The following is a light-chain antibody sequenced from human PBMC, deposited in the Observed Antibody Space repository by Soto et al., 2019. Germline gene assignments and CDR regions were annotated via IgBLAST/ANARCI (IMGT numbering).Light chain of an antibody. Sequence: IVLTQAPDTLSLSPGERATRSCRASQAVTGTYLACDQHKPGQSPRLLIYGASNRANGIPDRFSGTGSGAHLSLTISTVKPEDFGEYYFHHYGNSRGTFGQGTMVE. CDR3: HHYGNSRGT. CDR1: QAVTGTY. J-gene: IGKJ1*01. CDR2: GAS. V-gene: IGKV3-20*01.